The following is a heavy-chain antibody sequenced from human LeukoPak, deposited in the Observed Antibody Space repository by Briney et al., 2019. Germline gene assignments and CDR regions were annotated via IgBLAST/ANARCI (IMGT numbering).Heavy chain of an antibody. Sequence: SETLSLTCAVYGGSFSGYYWSWIRQPPGKGLEWIGEINHSGSTNYNPSLKSRVTISVDTSKNQFSLKLSSVTAADTAVYYCATGAQLVQRFDYWGQGTLVTVSS. CDR1: GGSFSGYY. J-gene: IGHJ4*02. CDR3: ATGAQLVQRFDY. V-gene: IGHV4-34*01. D-gene: IGHD6-6*01. CDR2: INHSGST.